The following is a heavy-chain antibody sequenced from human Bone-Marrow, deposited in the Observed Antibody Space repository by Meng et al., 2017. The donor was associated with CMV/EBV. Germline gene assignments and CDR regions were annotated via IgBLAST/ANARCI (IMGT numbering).Heavy chain of an antibody. Sequence: LSLTCAASGFTFSSYSMNWVRQAPGKGLEWVSSISSSSSYIYYADSVKGRFTISRDNAKNSLYLQMNSLRAEDTAVYYCARDLSIWAAGYGMDVWGQGTTVTVSS. CDR3: ARDLSIWAAGYGMDV. CDR1: GFTFSSYS. D-gene: IGHD6-13*01. CDR2: ISSSSSYI. J-gene: IGHJ6*02. V-gene: IGHV3-21*01.